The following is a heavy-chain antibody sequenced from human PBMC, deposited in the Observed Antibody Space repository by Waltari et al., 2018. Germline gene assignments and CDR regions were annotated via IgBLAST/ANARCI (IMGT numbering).Heavy chain of an antibody. CDR3: ARDQGYYGSGSYYPDAFDI. J-gene: IGHJ3*02. CDR2: SIAIFCTA. CDR1: GGTFSSYA. D-gene: IGHD3-10*01. V-gene: IGHV1-69*05. Sequence: QVQLVQSGAAVKKPGSSVKVSCKASGGTFSSYAISWVRQAPGQGLEWMGGSIAIFCTANYAQKFQGRVTMTTDESTSTAYMELCSLRSEDTAVYYCARDQGYYGSGSYYPDAFDIWGQGTMVTVSS.